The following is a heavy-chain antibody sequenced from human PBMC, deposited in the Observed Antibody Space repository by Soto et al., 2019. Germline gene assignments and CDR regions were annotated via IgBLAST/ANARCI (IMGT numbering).Heavy chain of an antibody. CDR2: MSAGGGKT. J-gene: IGHJ3*02. D-gene: IGHD2-21*02. CDR1: GFTFSSYE. Sequence: EVQLVESGGGLVQPGGSLRLSCAASGFTFSSYEMNWVRQAPGKGLEWVSVMSAGGGKTYYADSVKGRFTISRDNSRNTLYLQMDSLRAEDTAVYYCARNRRGDTVYDAYDMWGQGTAVTVSS. V-gene: IGHV3-23*04. CDR3: ARNRRGDTVYDAYDM.